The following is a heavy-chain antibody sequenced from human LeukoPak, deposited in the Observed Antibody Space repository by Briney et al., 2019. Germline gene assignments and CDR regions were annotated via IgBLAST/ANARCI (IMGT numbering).Heavy chain of an antibody. V-gene: IGHV4-59*08. J-gene: IGHJ4*02. Sequence: SETLSLTCTVSGGSINNYYWSWVRQPPGAGLEWLAYIYYTGSTNYNPSLKTRLTISVDTSKNQFSLRLNSVTAADTAVYYCARFSQYYDSTTHYLDYWGQGILVTVSS. CDR1: GGSINNYY. CDR2: IYYTGST. D-gene: IGHD2/OR15-2a*01. CDR3: ARFSQYYDSTTHYLDY.